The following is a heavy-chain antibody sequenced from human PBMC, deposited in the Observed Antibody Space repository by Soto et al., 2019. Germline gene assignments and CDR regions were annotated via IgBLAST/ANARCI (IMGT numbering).Heavy chain of an antibody. J-gene: IGHJ6*02. CDR2: ISSSGDGK. V-gene: IGHV3-23*01. CDR3: AKNADFWIWGMDV. Sequence: PGGSLRLSCAASGFTFSSFAMTWVRQAPGKGLEWVSIISSSGDGKYYVDSVKGRFTISRDNSRNTLNLQMNSLRAEDTAVYYCAKNADFWIWGMDVWGQGTTVTVSS. D-gene: IGHD3-3*01. CDR1: GFTFSSFA.